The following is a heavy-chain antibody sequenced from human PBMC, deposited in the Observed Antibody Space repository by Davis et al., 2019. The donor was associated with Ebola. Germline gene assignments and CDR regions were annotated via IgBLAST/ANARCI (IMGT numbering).Heavy chain of an antibody. CDR1: GYSFTSYW. CDR3: ARLSHDGYFYYGMDV. J-gene: IGHJ6*02. D-gene: IGHD3-3*01. Sequence: PGGSLRLSCKGSGYSFTSYWIGWVRQMPGKGLEWMGIIYPGDSDTRYSPSFQGQVTISADKSISTAYLQWSSLKASDTAMYYCARLSHDGYFYYGMDVWGQGTTVTVSS. CDR2: IYPGDSDT. V-gene: IGHV5-51*01.